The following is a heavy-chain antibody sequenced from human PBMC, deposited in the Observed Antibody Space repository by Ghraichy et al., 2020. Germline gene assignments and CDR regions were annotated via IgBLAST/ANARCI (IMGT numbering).Heavy chain of an antibody. V-gene: IGHV4-34*01. Sequence: GSLRLSCAVYGGSFSGYYWSWIRQPPGKGLEWIGEINHSGSTNYNPSLKSRVTISVDTSKNQFSLKLSSVTAADTAVYYCARARRYYGSGSYYTRLDAFDIWGQGTMVTVSS. CDR1: GGSFSGYY. CDR2: INHSGST. D-gene: IGHD3-10*01. J-gene: IGHJ3*02. CDR3: ARARRYYGSGSYYTRLDAFDI.